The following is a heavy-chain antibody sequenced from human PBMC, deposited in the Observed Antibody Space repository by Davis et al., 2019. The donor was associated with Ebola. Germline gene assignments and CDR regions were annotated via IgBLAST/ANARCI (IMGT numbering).Heavy chain of an antibody. CDR2: IWYDGSEK. Sequence: GESLKISCAASGFNFRSYGMHWVRQAPDKGLEWVAVIWYDGSEKYYVDSVKGRFTISRDNAKNSLYLQMNSLRAEDTAVYYCARELVGLYYYGMDVWGQGTTVTVSS. CDR1: GFNFRSYG. J-gene: IGHJ6*02. CDR3: ARELVGLYYYGMDV. V-gene: IGHV3-33*01.